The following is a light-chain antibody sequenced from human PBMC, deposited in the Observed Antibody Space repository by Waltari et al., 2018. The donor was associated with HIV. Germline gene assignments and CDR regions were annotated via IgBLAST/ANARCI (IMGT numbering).Light chain of an antibody. V-gene: IGLV3-25*03. J-gene: IGLJ2*01. CDR1: ALPKQY. CDR3: QSADSSGVV. CDR2: KDR. Sequence: SYELTQPPSVSVSPGQTARITCSGDALPKQYAYWYQQKPGQAPVLGIYKDRERPSGIPERFSGSSSGTTVTLTISGVQAEDEADYYCQSADSSGVVFGGGTKLTVL.